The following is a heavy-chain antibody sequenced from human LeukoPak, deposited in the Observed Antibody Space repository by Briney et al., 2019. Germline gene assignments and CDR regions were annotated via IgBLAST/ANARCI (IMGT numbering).Heavy chain of an antibody. CDR1: GYTFTSYG. CDR3: AKDMGGTSFAFDI. CDR2: MNPNSGNT. J-gene: IGHJ3*02. D-gene: IGHD1-1*01. Sequence: ASVKVSCKASGYTFTSYGISWVRQAPGQGLEWWGWMNPNSGNTGYAQKFQGRVTITRNTSISTAYMELSSLRAEDTAVYYCAKDMGGTSFAFDIWGQGTMVTVSS. V-gene: IGHV1-8*03.